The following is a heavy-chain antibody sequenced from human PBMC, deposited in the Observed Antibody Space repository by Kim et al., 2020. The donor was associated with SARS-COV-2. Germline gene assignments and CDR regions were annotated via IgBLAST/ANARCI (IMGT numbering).Heavy chain of an antibody. CDR3: ARAAGATIFGY. Sequence: SETLSLTCTVSGGSISSYYWSWIRQPPGKGLEWIGYIYYSGSTNYNPSLKSRVTISVDTSKNQFSLKLSSVTAADTAVYYCARAAGATIFGYWGQGTLVTVSS. V-gene: IGHV4-59*01. CDR2: IYYSGST. J-gene: IGHJ4*02. CDR1: GGSISSYY. D-gene: IGHD1-26*01.